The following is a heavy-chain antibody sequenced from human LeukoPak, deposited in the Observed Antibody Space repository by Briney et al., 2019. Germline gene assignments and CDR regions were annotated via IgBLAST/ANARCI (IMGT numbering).Heavy chain of an antibody. D-gene: IGHD6-19*01. CDR2: IYYSGST. Sequence: SETLSLTCTVSGGSISSSSYYWGWIRQPPGKGLEWIGSIYYSGSTYYNPSPKSRVTISVDTSKNQFSLKLSSVTAADTAVYYCARRRGWLPFDYWGQGTLVTVSS. V-gene: IGHV4-39*07. J-gene: IGHJ4*02. CDR1: GGSISSSSYY. CDR3: ARRRGWLPFDY.